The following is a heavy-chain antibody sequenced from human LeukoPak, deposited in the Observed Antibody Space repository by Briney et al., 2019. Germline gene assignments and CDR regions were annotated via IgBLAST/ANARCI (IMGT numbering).Heavy chain of an antibody. CDR3: ARRAMSRGVTQYYFDY. Sequence: SSETLSLTCTVSGGSIASSSSYWGWIRQPPGKSLDWIGSIYYSGNTYYNSSLKSRVTISVDTSKNQFSLTLRSVTAADTAVYYCARRAMSRGVTQYYFDYWGQGTLVTVSS. D-gene: IGHD3-10*01. J-gene: IGHJ4*02. V-gene: IGHV4-39*01. CDR1: GGSIASSSSY. CDR2: IYYSGNT.